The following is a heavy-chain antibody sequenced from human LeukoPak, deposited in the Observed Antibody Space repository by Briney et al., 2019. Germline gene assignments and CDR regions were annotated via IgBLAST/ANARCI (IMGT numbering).Heavy chain of an antibody. J-gene: IGHJ5*02. CDR2: IYYSGST. CDR3: AREALYCSSTSCYNRFDP. D-gene: IGHD2-2*01. V-gene: IGHV4-39*02. CDR1: GGSISSSSYY. Sequence: SETLSLTCTVSGGSISSSSYYWGWIRQPPGKGLEWIGSIYYSGSTYYNPSLKSRVTISVDTSKNQFSLKLSSVTAADTAVYYCAREALYCSSTSCYNRFDPWGQGTLVTVSS.